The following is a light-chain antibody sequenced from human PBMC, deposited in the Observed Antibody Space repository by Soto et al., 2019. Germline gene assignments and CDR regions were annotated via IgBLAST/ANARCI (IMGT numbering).Light chain of an antibody. V-gene: IGKV1-9*01. CDR3: QQLNSYPIT. Sequence: DIELTESPTVKYTSVGDRVTITCRASQGISSHLAWYQQQPGKAPKLLIYVASTLQSGVPSRFSGSGSGTEFTLTISGLQPADFASYYCQQLNSYPITFGQGTRLEIK. CDR1: QGISSH. J-gene: IGKJ5*01. CDR2: VAS.